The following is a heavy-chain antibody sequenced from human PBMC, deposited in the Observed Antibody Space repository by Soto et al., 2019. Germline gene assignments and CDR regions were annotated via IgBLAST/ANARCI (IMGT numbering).Heavy chain of an antibody. CDR2: IIPIFGTT. CDR3: ARGVPDNVVLKYFSAMDV. J-gene: IGHJ6*02. Sequence: QVQLVQSGAEVKKPGSSVKVSCKASGGTFRNYAISWVRQAPGQGLEWMGGIIPIFGTTNYAQTFQGRVTITADESTSTVYMDLSSLRSDDTALYYCARGVPDNVVLKYFSAMDVWGQGTTVTVSS. D-gene: IGHD3-16*01. CDR1: GGTFRNYA. V-gene: IGHV1-69*12.